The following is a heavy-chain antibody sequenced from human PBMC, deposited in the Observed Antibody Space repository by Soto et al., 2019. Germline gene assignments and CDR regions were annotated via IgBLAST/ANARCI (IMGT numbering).Heavy chain of an antibody. CDR2: IYYSGST. CDR3: ARDTAYDFRMDV. V-gene: IGHV4-31*03. CDR1: GGSISSGGYY. Sequence: TLSLTCTVSGGSISSGGYYWSWIRQHPGNGLEWIGYIYYSGSTYYNPSLKSRVTISVDTSKNQFSLKLSSVTAADTAVYYCARDTAYDFRMDVWGQGTTVTVSS. J-gene: IGHJ6*02. D-gene: IGHD3-3*01.